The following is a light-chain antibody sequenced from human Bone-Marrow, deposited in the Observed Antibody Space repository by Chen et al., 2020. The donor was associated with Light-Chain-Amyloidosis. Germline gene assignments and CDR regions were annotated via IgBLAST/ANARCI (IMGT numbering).Light chain of an antibody. CDR2: GPS. V-gene: IGKV3-20*01. CDR3: QHFVPSAPVT. CDR1: QSITASY. J-gene: IGKJ5*01. Sequence: EIVLTQSPGTLSLSPGERATLSCRSSQSITASYFAWYQQKPGQAPRLLMFGPSNRATGIPDRFSGSGSGADVTLTISRLEREDFAVYYCQHFVPSAPVTFGQGTRLAI.